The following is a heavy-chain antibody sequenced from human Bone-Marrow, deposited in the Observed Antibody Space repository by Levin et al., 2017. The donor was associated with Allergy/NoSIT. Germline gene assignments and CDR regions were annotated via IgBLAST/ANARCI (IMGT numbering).Heavy chain of an antibody. D-gene: IGHD6-19*01. Sequence: GESLKISCKGSGYSFSNYWIGWVRQMPGKGLEWMGIIYPGDSDTRYSPSFQGQVTISADKSISTAYLQWSSLKASDTAIYYCARRGGGGSSGWYFFDYWGHGILVTVSS. CDR2: IYPGDSDT. V-gene: IGHV5-51*01. CDR3: ARRGGGGSSGWYFFDY. CDR1: GYSFSNYW. J-gene: IGHJ4*01.